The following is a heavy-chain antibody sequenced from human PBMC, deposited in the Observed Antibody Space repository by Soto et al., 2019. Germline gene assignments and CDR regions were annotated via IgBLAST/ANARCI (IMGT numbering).Heavy chain of an antibody. CDR2: IIPIFGTA. Sequence: GASVKVSCKASGGTFSSYAISWVRQAPGQGLEWMGGIIPIFGTANYAQKFQGRVTITADESTSTAYMELSSLRSEDTAVYYCARDQSPVARYYYYGMDVWGQGTTVTVSS. J-gene: IGHJ6*02. D-gene: IGHD5-12*01. CDR3: ARDQSPVARYYYYGMDV. CDR1: GGTFSSYA. V-gene: IGHV1-69*13.